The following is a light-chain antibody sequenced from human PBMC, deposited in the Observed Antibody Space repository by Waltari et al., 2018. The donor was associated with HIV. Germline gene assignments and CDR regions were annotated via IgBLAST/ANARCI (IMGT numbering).Light chain of an antibody. J-gene: IGLJ2*01. CDR2: EVT. Sequence: QSALTQPPSASGSPGQSVTLSCTGTNSDIGTYDYVSWYQQHPGKAPKLVLSEVTKRPSGVSDRFSGSKSGNTAFLTVSGLQAEDEADYYCSSFANRDGFYVLFGGGTRLTV. V-gene: IGLV2-8*01. CDR3: SSFANRDGFYVL. CDR1: NSDIGTYDY.